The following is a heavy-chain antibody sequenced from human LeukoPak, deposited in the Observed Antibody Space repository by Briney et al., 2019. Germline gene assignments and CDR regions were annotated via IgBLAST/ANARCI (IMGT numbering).Heavy chain of an antibody. Sequence: GASVKVSCKASGYTFTGYYMHWLRQAPGQGLEWMGRINPNSGGTNYAQKFQGRVTMTRDTSISTAYMELSRLRSDDTAVYYCARTGMTFGGVIVIQGGSDYWGQGTLVTVSS. V-gene: IGHV1-2*06. CDR3: ARTGMTFGGVIVIQGGSDY. CDR1: GYTFTGYY. D-gene: IGHD3-16*02. CDR2: INPNSGGT. J-gene: IGHJ4*02.